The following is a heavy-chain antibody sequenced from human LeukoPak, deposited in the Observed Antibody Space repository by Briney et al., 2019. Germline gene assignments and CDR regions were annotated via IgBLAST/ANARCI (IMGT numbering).Heavy chain of an antibody. D-gene: IGHD3-22*01. Sequence: PSETLSLTCTVSGGSISSYYWSWIRQPPGKGLEWIGYIYYSGSTNYNPSRKSRVTISVDASKNQFSLKLSSVTAADTAVYYCAGEIGVVPHLDYWGQGTLVTVSS. CDR2: IYYSGST. CDR3: AGEIGVVPHLDY. J-gene: IGHJ4*02. V-gene: IGHV4-59*01. CDR1: GGSISSYY.